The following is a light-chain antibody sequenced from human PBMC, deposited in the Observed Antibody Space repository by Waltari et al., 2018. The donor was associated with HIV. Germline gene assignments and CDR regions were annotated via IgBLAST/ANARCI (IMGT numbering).Light chain of an antibody. V-gene: IGLV2-11*03. J-gene: IGLJ1*01. CDR1: SSDIGYFDY. Sequence: SSDIGYFDYVSWYQQFPGKAPKVIIYEVNQRPSRVPDRCTGSKSGITASLTISGLQGDDEAEYYCCSYGGAYAYVFGTGTKVTVL. CDR3: CSYGGAYAYV. CDR2: EVN.